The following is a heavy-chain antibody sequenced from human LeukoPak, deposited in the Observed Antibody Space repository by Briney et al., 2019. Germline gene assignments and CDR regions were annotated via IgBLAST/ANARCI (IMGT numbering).Heavy chain of an antibody. CDR1: GYRFTTYW. J-gene: IGHJ6*03. V-gene: IGHV5-51*01. Sequence: GESLKISCEASGYRFTTYWIGWLRQMPGKGLEWMGIIYPGDSDTRYSPSFQGQVTISADKSISTAYLQWSSLKASDTAMYYCARHEVDIMATIDVRYYYMDVWGKGTTVTVSS. CDR2: IYPGDSDT. CDR3: ARHEVDIMATIDVRYYYMDV. D-gene: IGHD5-12*01.